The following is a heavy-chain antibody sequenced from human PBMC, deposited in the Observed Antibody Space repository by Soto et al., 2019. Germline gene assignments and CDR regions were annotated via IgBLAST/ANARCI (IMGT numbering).Heavy chain of an antibody. D-gene: IGHD6-13*01. CDR3: ARTGYSTSEDWFDP. CDR2: IYHSGST. J-gene: IGHJ5*02. V-gene: IGHV4-4*02. CDR1: GASISSSNW. Sequence: SETLSLTCAVSGASISSSNWWSWVRQPPGKGLEWIGEIYHSGSTNYNPSLKSRVTISVDKSKNQFSLKLSSVTAADTAVYYCARTGYSTSEDWFDPWGQGTLVTVSS.